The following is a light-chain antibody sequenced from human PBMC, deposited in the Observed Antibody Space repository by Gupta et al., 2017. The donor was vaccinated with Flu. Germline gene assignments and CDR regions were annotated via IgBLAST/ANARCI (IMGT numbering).Light chain of an antibody. CDR1: QSVSIRY. CDR2: GAS. CDR3: QHYGGSFQYS. Sequence: EVVLTQSPGTLSLSPGERATLSCRASQSVSIRYLAWYQQKPGQAPRLLIYGASTRATGIPDRFSGSGTGTDFTLTISRREPEDFAVYYCQHYGGSFQYSFGQGTKLEIK. V-gene: IGKV3-20*01. J-gene: IGKJ2*03.